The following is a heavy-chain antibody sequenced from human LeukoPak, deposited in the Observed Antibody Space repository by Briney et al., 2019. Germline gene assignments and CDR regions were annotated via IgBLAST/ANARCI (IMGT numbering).Heavy chain of an antibody. Sequence: SQTLSLTCAVSGGSISSGAYSWRWLRQPPGKGLEWIGYIFYSGSTYYNLSLKSRLTISVDTSKNQFSLKLNSVTAADTAVYYCARRVTATEDLDYWGQGTLVTVSS. D-gene: IGHD2-21*02. V-gene: IGHV4-30-4*07. J-gene: IGHJ4*02. CDR3: ARRVTATEDLDY. CDR2: IFYSGST. CDR1: GGSISSGAYS.